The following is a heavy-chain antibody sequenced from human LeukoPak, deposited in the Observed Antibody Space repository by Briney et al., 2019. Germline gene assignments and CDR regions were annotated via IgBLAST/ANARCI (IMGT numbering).Heavy chain of an antibody. CDR3: AELGITMIGGV. J-gene: IGHJ6*04. V-gene: IGHV3-48*04. CDR1: GFTFSSYW. D-gene: IGHD3-10*02. Sequence: GGSLRLSCAASGFTFSSYWMSWVRQAPGKGLEWVSYISSSGSTIYYADSVKGRFTIPRDNAKNSLYLQMNSLRAEDTAVYYCAELGITMIGGVWGKGTTVTISS. CDR2: ISSSGSTI.